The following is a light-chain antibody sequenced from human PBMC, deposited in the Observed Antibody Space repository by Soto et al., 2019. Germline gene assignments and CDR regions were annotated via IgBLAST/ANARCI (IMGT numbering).Light chain of an antibody. CDR2: LNSDGSH. V-gene: IGLV4-69*01. CDR3: QTWGTGILV. CDR1: SGHSSYA. Sequence: LVLTQSPSASASLGASVKLTCTLSSGHSSYAIAWHKQQPEKGPRYLMKLNSDGSHSKGDGSPDRFSGSSSGAERDLTTSSRQSEDEADYYCQTWGTGILVFGGGTKLTVL. J-gene: IGLJ2*01.